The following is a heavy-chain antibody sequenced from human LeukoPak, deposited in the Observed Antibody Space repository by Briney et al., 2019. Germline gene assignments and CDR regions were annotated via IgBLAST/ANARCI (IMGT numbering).Heavy chain of an antibody. CDR1: GFTFSSYW. Sequence: PGGSLRLSCAASGFTFSSYWMHWVRQAPGKGLERVSAITGSGGGTDYADSVKGRFTISRDNSKNTLYLQMSSLRAEDTAVYYCAKDPNGDHIGAFDFWGQGTMVTVSS. V-gene: IGHV3-23*01. CDR3: AKDPNGDHIGAFDF. J-gene: IGHJ3*01. D-gene: IGHD4-17*01. CDR2: ITGSGGGT.